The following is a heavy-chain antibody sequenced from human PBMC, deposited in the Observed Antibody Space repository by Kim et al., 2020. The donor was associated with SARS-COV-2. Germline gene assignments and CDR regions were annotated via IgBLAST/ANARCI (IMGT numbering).Heavy chain of an antibody. D-gene: IGHD2-15*01. V-gene: IGHV3-9*01. CDR2: I. Sequence: IGYADSVKGRFAISRDNAKNSVYLQMNRLRAEDTALYYCTKDKLPGGADYRGRGTLVTVSS. CDR3: TKDKLPGGADY. J-gene: IGHJ4*02.